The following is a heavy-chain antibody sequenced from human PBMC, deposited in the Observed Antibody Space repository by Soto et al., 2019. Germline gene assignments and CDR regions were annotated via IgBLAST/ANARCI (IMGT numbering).Heavy chain of an antibody. Sequence: GASVKVSCKASGYTFTGYYMHWVRQAPGQGLEWMGWINPNSGGTNYAQKFQGWVTMTRDTSISTAYMGLSRLRSDDTAVYYCARGYCSSTSCPHLSYYYYGMDVWGQGTTVTVSS. V-gene: IGHV1-2*04. J-gene: IGHJ6*02. D-gene: IGHD2-2*01. CDR1: GYTFTGYY. CDR2: INPNSGGT. CDR3: ARGYCSSTSCPHLSYYYYGMDV.